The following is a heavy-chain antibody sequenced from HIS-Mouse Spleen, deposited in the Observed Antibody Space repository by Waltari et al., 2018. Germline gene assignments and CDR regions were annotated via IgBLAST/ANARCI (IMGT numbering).Heavy chain of an antibody. CDR3: AKTLVRSRDFDY. Sequence: EVQLLESGGGLVQPGGSLRLSCAASGFTFSSYAMSWVRQAPGKGLGGVSAISGSGSSTYYAASVKGRFTISRDNAKNTLYLQMNSLRAEDTAVYYCAKTLVRSRDFDYWGQGTLVTVSS. CDR1: GFTFSSYA. J-gene: IGHJ4*02. D-gene: IGHD4-17*01. CDR2: ISGSGSST. V-gene: IGHV3-23*01.